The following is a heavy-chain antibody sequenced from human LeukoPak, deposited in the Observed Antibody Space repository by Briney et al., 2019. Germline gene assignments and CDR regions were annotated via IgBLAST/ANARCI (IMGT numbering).Heavy chain of an antibody. V-gene: IGHV1-24*01. Sequence: ASVKVSCKVSGYTLTGLSMHWVRQAPGKGLEWMGGFDPEDGETIYAQKFQGRVTMTEDTSTDTAYMELSSLRSEDTAVYYCATVRGMITFGGVIPYYFDYWGQGTLVTVSS. D-gene: IGHD3-16*02. CDR3: ATVRGMITFGGVIPYYFDY. CDR2: FDPEDGET. J-gene: IGHJ4*02. CDR1: GYTLTGLS.